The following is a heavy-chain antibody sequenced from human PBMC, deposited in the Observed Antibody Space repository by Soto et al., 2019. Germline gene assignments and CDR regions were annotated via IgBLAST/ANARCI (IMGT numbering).Heavy chain of an antibody. Sequence: PGGSLRLSCAASGFTFSSYGMHWVRQAPGKGLEWVAAIWYDGSNKYYADSAKGRFTISRDNSKNTLYLQMNSLRAEDTAVYYCARDRVWRDYYYYGMDVWGQGTTVTVS. CDR3: ARDRVWRDYYYYGMDV. V-gene: IGHV3-33*01. CDR1: GFTFSSYG. CDR2: IWYDGSNK. D-gene: IGHD2-8*01. J-gene: IGHJ6*02.